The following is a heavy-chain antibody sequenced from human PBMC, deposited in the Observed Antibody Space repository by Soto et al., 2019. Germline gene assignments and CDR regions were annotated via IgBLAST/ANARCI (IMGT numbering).Heavy chain of an antibody. J-gene: IGHJ5*02. V-gene: IGHV1-18*01. D-gene: IGHD3-22*01. Sequence: ASVKVSCKASGYTFTSYGISWVRQAPGQGLEWMGWISAYNGNTNYAQKLQGRVTMTTDTSTSTAYMELRSLRSDDTAVYYCARDREDYYDQIVPLLLSWGQGTLVTVSS. CDR3: ARDREDYYDQIVPLLLS. CDR1: GYTFTSYG. CDR2: ISAYNGNT.